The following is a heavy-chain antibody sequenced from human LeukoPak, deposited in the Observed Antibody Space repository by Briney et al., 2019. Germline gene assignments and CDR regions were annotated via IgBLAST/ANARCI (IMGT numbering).Heavy chain of an antibody. V-gene: IGHV3-74*01. D-gene: IGHD3-10*01. CDR3: VRLGSGY. CDR1: GLTISRSW. Sequence: GGSLRLSCAVSGLTISRSWMNWVRQAPGKGLVWVSRINSDGSFTHNVDSVKGRFSISRDNSKNTLYLHMTSLKVEDTAVYYCVRLGSGYWGQGALVTVSS. CDR2: INSDGSFT. J-gene: IGHJ4*02.